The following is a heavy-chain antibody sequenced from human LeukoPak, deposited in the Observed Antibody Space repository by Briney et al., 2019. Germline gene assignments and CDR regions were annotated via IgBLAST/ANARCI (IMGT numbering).Heavy chain of an antibody. Sequence: PGGSLRLSCAASGFTFSSYAMHWVRQAPGKGLEWVAVISYDGSNKYYADSVKGRFTISRDNSKNTLYLQMNSLRAEDTAVYYCARDALVVYAFDIWGQGAMVTVSS. CDR1: GFTFSSYA. V-gene: IGHV3-30-3*01. CDR2: ISYDGSNK. D-gene: IGHD3-22*01. J-gene: IGHJ3*02. CDR3: ARDALVVYAFDI.